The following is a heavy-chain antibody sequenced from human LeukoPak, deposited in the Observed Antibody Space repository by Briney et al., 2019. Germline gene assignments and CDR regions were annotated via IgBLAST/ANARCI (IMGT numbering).Heavy chain of an antibody. CDR2: ISYDGGNK. CDR1: GFIFSSYG. D-gene: IGHD1-14*01. Sequence: GGSLRLSCAASGFIFSSYGMHWVRQAPGKGLEWVAVISYDGGNKYYADSVKGRFTISRDNSKNTLYLQMNSLRAEDTAVYYCARDLPPERNYFDYWGQGTLVTVSS. V-gene: IGHV3-30*03. J-gene: IGHJ4*02. CDR3: ARDLPPERNYFDY.